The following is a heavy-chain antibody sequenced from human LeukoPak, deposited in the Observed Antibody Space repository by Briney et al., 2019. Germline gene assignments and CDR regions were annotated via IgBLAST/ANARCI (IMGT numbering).Heavy chain of an antibody. V-gene: IGHV1-2*02. CDR2: INPNSGGT. J-gene: IGHJ6*03. CDR1: GYTFTGYY. D-gene: IGHD3-3*01. Sequence: ASVKVSCKASGYTFTGYYMHWVRQAPGQGLEWMGWINPNSGGTNYAQKFQGRVTMTRDTSISTAYMELSRLRSDDTAVYYCARDGITIFGVVIRGYYMDVWGKGTTVTVSS. CDR3: ARDGITIFGVVIRGYYMDV.